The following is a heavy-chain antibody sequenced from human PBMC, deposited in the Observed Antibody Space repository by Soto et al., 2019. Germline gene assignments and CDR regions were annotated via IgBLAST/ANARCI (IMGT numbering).Heavy chain of an antibody. Sequence: ASVKVSCKASGYTFTSYAMHWVRQAPGQRLEWMGWINAGNGNTKYSQKFQGRVTITRDTSASTAYMELSSLRSEDTAVYYCARDWLGSSGSDYWGQGTLVTVSS. CDR1: GYTFTSYA. J-gene: IGHJ4*02. CDR2: INAGNGNT. CDR3: ARDWLGSSGSDY. V-gene: IGHV1-3*01. D-gene: IGHD6-19*01.